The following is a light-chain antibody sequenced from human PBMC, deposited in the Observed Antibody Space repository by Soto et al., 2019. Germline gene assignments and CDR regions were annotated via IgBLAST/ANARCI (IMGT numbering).Light chain of an antibody. CDR3: QSYDSSLSGSDV. CDR1: SSNIGAGYD. CDR2: GNS. Sequence: QSVLTQPPSVSGAPGQRVTISCTGSSSNIGAGYDVSWYQHLPGTAPKLLIYGNSNRPSGVPDRFSGSKSGTSASLAITGLQAEDEADYYCQSYDSSLSGSDVFGTGTKLTVL. V-gene: IGLV1-40*01. J-gene: IGLJ1*01.